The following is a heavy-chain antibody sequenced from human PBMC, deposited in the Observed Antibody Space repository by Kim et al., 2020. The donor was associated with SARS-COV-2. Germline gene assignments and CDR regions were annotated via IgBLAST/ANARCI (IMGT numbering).Heavy chain of an antibody. J-gene: IGHJ5*02. Sequence: ASVKVSCKASGYTFTSYAMHWVRQAPGQRLEWMGWINAGNGNTKYSQKFQGRVTITRDTSASTAYMELSSLRSEDTAVYYCAREYYDFWSGYDISNWFDPWGQGTLVTVSS. CDR3: AREYYDFWSGYDISNWFDP. V-gene: IGHV1-3*01. CDR2: INAGNGNT. D-gene: IGHD3-3*01. CDR1: GYTFTSYA.